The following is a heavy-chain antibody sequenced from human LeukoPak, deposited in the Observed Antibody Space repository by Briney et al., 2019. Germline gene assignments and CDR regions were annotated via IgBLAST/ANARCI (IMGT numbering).Heavy chain of an antibody. Sequence: GGSLRLSCAASGFTFDDYGMHWVRQGPGKGLEWVSGITWNSGNIGYADSVKGRFTISRDNAKNSLYLQMNSLRAEDTALYYCAKGAGGYYRGYFDYWGQGTLVTVSS. J-gene: IGHJ4*02. CDR3: AKGAGGYYRGYFDY. D-gene: IGHD3-10*01. CDR2: ITWNSGNI. CDR1: GFTFDDYG. V-gene: IGHV3-9*01.